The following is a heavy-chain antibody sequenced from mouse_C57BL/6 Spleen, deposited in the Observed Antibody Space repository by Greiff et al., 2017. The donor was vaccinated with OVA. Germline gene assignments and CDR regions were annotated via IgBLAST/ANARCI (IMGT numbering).Heavy chain of an antibody. Sequence: EVKLVESGAGLVKPGGSLKLSCEASGFTFSSYAMSWVRQTPEKRLEWVAYISSGGDYSYYADTVKGRFTISRDNARNTLYLQMSSLKSEDTAMYYCTRDNWGRFAYWGQGTLVTVSA. CDR2: ISSGGDYS. CDR3: TRDNWGRFAY. CDR1: GFTFSSYA. D-gene: IGHD4-1*01. J-gene: IGHJ3*01. V-gene: IGHV5-9-1*02.